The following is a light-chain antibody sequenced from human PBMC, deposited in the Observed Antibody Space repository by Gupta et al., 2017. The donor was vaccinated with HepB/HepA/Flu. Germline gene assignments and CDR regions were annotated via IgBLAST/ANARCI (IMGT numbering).Light chain of an antibody. J-gene: IGLJ2*01. CDR3: SSFAGSNNLI. Sequence: QSALTQPPSASGSPGQSVTISCTGSSSDVGTYDYVSWYQQHPGKAPTLMIYEVNKRPSGVPDRFSGSKSGNTASLTGSGLQADDEADYYCSSFAGSNNLIFGGGTKLTVL. V-gene: IGLV2-8*01. CDR1: SSDVGTYDY. CDR2: EVN.